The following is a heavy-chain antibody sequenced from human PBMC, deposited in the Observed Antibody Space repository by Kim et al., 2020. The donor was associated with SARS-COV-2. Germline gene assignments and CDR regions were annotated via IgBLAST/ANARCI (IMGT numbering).Heavy chain of an antibody. Sequence: ASVKVSCKASGYTFTGYYMHWVRQAPGQGLEWMGWINPNSGGTNYAQKFQGRVTMTRDTSISTAYMELSRLRSDDTAVYYCARGQEIWSGYYSGLNWFDPWGQGTLVTVSS. D-gene: IGHD3-3*01. J-gene: IGHJ5*02. CDR2: INPNSGGT. CDR1: GYTFTGYY. CDR3: ARGQEIWSGYYSGLNWFDP. V-gene: IGHV1-2*02.